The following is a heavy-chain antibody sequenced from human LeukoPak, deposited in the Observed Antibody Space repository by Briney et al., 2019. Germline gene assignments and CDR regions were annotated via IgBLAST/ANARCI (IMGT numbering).Heavy chain of an antibody. Sequence: GESLKISCKGSGYSFTSYWIGWVRQMPGKGLGWMGIIYPGDSDTRYSPSFQGQVTTSADKSISTAYLQWSSLKASDTAMYYCARIVVPAAIHDAFDIWGQGTMVTVSS. CDR3: ARIVVPAAIHDAFDI. J-gene: IGHJ3*02. V-gene: IGHV5-51*01. D-gene: IGHD2-2*02. CDR1: GYSFTSYW. CDR2: IYPGDSDT.